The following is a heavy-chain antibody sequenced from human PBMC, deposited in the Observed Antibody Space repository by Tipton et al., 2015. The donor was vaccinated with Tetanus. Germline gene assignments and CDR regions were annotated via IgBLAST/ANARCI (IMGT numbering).Heavy chain of an antibody. D-gene: IGHD5-18*01. V-gene: IGHV4-30-2*01. J-gene: IGHJ2*01. CDR3: ARGGSYSYGPRGFDL. CDR1: GDSITRDGYS. Sequence: LRLSCTVSGDSITRDGYSWHWIRQPPGKGLEWIGEINHSGSTTYSPSFKSRVTISVDTPKNQFSLKLTSLTVADTAVYYCARGGSYSYGPRGFDLWGRGTLVTVSS. CDR2: INHSGST.